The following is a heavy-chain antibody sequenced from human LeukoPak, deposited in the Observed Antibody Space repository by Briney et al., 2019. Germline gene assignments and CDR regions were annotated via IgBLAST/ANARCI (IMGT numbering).Heavy chain of an antibody. J-gene: IGHJ4*02. V-gene: IGHV4-59*01. CDR2: IHYSGST. CDR3: ARYGSGSYHFDY. Sequence: SETLSLTCTVSGGSISGYYWSWIRQPPGKGLEWIGFIHYSGSTNYNPSLKSRVTISVDTSKNQFSLKLSSLTAADTAVYYCARYGSGSYHFDYRGQGTLVTVSS. CDR1: GGSISGYY. D-gene: IGHD3-10*01.